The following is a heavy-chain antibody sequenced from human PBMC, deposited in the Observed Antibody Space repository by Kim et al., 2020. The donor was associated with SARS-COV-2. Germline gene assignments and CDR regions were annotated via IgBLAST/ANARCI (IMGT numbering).Heavy chain of an antibody. CDR3: ARDGTNDPITDYYYYGMDV. J-gene: IGHJ6*02. CDR2: ISAYNGNT. V-gene: IGHV1-18*04. CDR1: GYTFTSYG. D-gene: IGHD1-1*01. Sequence: ASVKVSCKASGYTFTSYGISWVRQAPGQGLEWMGWISAYNGNTNYAQKLQGRVTMTTDTSTSTAYMELRSLRSDDTAVYYCARDGTNDPITDYYYYGMDVWGRGTTVTVSS.